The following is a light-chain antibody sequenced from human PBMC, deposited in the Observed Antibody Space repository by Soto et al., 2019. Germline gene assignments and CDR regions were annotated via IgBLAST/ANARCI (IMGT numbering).Light chain of an antibody. Sequence: EIVLTQSPGTLSLSPGERATLSCRASRIIGHNYLAWYQQKPGQPPRLLIYATSTRATGIPDRFSGSGSGTDFTLTISRLEPEDFAVYYCQQYGSSSITFGQGTRLEIK. CDR2: ATS. CDR3: QQYGSSSIT. CDR1: RIIGHNY. V-gene: IGKV3-20*01. J-gene: IGKJ5*01.